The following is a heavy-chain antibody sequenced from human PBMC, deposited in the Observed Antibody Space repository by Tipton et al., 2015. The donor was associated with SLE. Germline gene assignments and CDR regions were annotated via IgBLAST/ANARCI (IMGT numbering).Heavy chain of an antibody. CDR2: LHHTGNT. Sequence: TLSLTCSVSGYSIRSSYFWGWVRQPPGKGLEWVATLHHTGNTYYNPALENRLTISADTSKNQISLKVTSVTAADTAVYYCARDWVVGATLDRFDPWGQGTLVTVSS. CDR3: ARDWVVGATLDRFDP. V-gene: IGHV4-38-2*02. D-gene: IGHD1-26*01. J-gene: IGHJ5*02. CDR1: GYSIRSSYF.